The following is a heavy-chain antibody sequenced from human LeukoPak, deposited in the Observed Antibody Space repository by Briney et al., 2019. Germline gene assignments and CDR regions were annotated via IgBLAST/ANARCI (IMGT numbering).Heavy chain of an antibody. D-gene: IGHD3-22*01. CDR3: ARNSYFYNSGEGAFDI. V-gene: IGHV4-30-2*01. CDR1: GASVSSIGYS. J-gene: IGHJ3*02. CDR2: IYQSGST. Sequence: SETLSLTCGVSGASVSSIGYSWSWIRQPPGRTLEWIGYIYQSGSTSHNPSLQSRVTISIDRSRNQFSLRLSSVTAADTAVYYCARNSYFYNSGEGAFDIWGQGTTVTVSS.